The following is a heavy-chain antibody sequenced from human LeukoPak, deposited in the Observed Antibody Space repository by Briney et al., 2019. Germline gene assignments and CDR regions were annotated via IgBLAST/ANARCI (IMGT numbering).Heavy chain of an antibody. J-gene: IGHJ4*02. Sequence: GASLKISCKGSGYSFTSYWIGWVRQMPGKGLEWIGIIYPGDSDTRYSPSFQGQVTISADKSISTAYLQWSSPKASDTAMYYCARHGVRYYYDSSGELAFDYWGQGTLVTVSS. CDR3: ARHGVRYYYDSSGELAFDY. CDR1: GYSFTSYW. CDR2: IYPGDSDT. V-gene: IGHV5-51*01. D-gene: IGHD3-22*01.